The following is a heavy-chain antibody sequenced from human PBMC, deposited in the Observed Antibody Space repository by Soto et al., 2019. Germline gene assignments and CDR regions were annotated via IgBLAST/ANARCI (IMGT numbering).Heavy chain of an antibody. CDR2: IYYSGST. CDR3: AGYSSSWPASGMDV. Sequence: QVQLQESGPGLVKPSQTLSLTCTVSGGSISSGGYYWSWIRQHPGKGLEWIGCIYYSGSTYYNPSLKSRVTISVDTSKNQFSLKLSSVTAADTAVYYCAGYSSSWPASGMDVWGQGTTVTVSS. J-gene: IGHJ6*02. CDR1: GGSISSGGYY. D-gene: IGHD6-13*01. V-gene: IGHV4-31*03.